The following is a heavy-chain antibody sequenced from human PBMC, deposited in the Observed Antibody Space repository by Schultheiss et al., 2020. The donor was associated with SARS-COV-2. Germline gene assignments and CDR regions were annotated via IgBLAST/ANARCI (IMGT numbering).Heavy chain of an antibody. CDR2: VYYSGNT. V-gene: IGHV4-39*01. D-gene: IGHD1-1*01. J-gene: IGHJ4*02. CDR3: ARQTGATPKFDF. CDR1: GGSISSSSYY. Sequence: SETLSLTCTVSGGSISSSSYYWGWIRQPPGKGLEWIASVYYSGNTYYNPSLKSRVTISVDTSKTQFSLKVRSVTAADTAVYYCARQTGATPKFDFWGQGTLGTVSS.